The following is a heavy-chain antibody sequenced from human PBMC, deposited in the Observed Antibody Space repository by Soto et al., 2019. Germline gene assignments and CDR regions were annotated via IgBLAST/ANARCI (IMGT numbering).Heavy chain of an antibody. CDR3: ARDRGGIVLVPAASNYYYGMDV. V-gene: IGHV4-4*02. J-gene: IGHJ6*02. CDR2: IYHSGST. CDR1: GGSISSSNW. D-gene: IGHD2-2*01. Sequence: SETRSLTCSVSGGSISSSNWGMWVRHPTGKGLEWMGKIYHSGSTNYNPSLKSRVTISVDKSKTQLSLKLSSVTAADTAVYYCARDRGGIVLVPAASNYYYGMDVWGQGTTVTVSS.